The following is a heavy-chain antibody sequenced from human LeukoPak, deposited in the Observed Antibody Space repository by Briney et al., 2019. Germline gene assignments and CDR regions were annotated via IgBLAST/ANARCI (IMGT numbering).Heavy chain of an antibody. V-gene: IGHV1-69*04. D-gene: IGHD3-3*01. CDR3: AKGKGFVGHFDF. CDR1: GHTFTSNA. CDR2: IIPILRTA. J-gene: IGHJ4*02. Sequence: WASVTVSCKASGHTFTSNAVSWVRQAPGQGLEWMGRIIPILRTAEYAQKFQGRLTITADRSTSTAYMELSSLRSDDTAVYYCAKGKGFVGHFDFWGQGTLVTVSS.